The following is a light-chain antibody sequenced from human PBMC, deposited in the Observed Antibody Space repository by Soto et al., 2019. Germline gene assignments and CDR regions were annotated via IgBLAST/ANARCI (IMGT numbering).Light chain of an antibody. V-gene: IGKV3-20*01. Sequence: IVMTQSPATLSVSPVGIATLSCRASQSISDTLAWYQQKPGQAPRLLIYGASSRATGIPDRFSGSGSGTDFTLTISRLEPEDFAVYYCQQYGSSRTFGQGTKVDI. CDR1: QSISDT. J-gene: IGKJ1*01. CDR2: GAS. CDR3: QQYGSSRT.